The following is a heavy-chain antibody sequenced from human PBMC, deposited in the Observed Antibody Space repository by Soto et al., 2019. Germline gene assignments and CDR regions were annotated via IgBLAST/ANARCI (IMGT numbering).Heavy chain of an antibody. CDR2: INHSGST. CDR1: GGSFSGYY. V-gene: IGHV4-34*01. D-gene: IGHD5-12*01. CDR3: ARDSLYSGYDG. Sequence: SETLSLTCAVYGGSFSGYYWSWIRQPPGKGLEWIGEINHSGSTNYNPSLKSRVTISVDTSKNQFSLKLSSVTAADTAVYYCARDSLYSGYDGWGQGTLVTVSS. J-gene: IGHJ4*02.